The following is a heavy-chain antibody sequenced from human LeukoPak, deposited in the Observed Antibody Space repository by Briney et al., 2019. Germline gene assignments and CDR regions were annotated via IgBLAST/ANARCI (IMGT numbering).Heavy chain of an antibody. CDR1: GYTFTSYA. CDR3: ARVTGSGYSYGYRFDY. Sequence: GASVRVSCKASGYTFTSYAMNWVRQAPGQGLEWMGWINTNTGNPTYAQGFTGRFVFSLDTSVSTAYLQISSLKAEDTAVYYCARVTGSGYSYGYRFDYWGQGTLVTVSS. J-gene: IGHJ4*02. CDR2: INTNTGNP. V-gene: IGHV7-4-1*02. D-gene: IGHD5-18*01.